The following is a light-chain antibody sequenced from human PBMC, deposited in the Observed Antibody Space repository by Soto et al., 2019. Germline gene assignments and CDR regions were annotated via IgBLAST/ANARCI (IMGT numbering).Light chain of an antibody. J-gene: IGKJ1*01. CDR1: QTISSW. CDR3: QHYNSYSEA. CDR2: KAS. Sequence: DIQMTQSPSTLSGSVGDRVTITCRASQTISSWLAWYQQKPGKAPKLLIYKASTLKSGVPSRFSGSGSGTEFTRTISSLQPDDFATYYCQHYNSYSEAFGQATKVDI. V-gene: IGKV1-5*03.